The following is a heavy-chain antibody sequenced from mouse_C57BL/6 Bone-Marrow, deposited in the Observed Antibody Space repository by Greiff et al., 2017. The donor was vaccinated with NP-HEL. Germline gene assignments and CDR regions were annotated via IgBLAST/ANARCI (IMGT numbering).Heavy chain of an antibody. V-gene: IGHV1-59*01. CDR2: IDPSDSYT. CDR1: GYTFTSYW. D-gene: IGHD1-1*01. CDR3: AREGYYGSSSYYFDY. J-gene: IGHJ2*01. Sequence: QVQLQQPGAELVRPGTSVKLSCKASGYTFTSYWMHWVKQRPGQGLEWIGVIDPSDSYTNYNQKLKGKATLPVDTSSSTAYMQRSSLTSEDSAVYYCAREGYYGSSSYYFDYWGQGTTLTVSS.